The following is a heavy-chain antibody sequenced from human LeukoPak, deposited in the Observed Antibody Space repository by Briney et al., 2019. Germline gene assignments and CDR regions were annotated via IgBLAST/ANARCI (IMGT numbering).Heavy chain of an antibody. CDR3: ATNEDYDILTGYYTLDY. D-gene: IGHD3-9*01. V-gene: IGHV3-21*04. CDR1: GFTFSSYS. CDR2: ISSSSSYI. Sequence: GGSLRLSCAASGFTFSSYSMNWVRQAPGKGLEWVSSISSSSSYIYYADSVKGRFTISRDNAKNSLYLQMNSLRAEDTAVYYCATNEDYDILTGYYTLDYWGQGTLVTVSS. J-gene: IGHJ4*02.